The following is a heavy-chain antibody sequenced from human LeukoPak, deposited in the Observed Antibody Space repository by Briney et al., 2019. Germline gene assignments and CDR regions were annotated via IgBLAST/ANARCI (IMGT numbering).Heavy chain of an antibody. CDR3: GRDLCSGGSCYLFDC. CDR2: IIPVFGTA. V-gene: IGHV1-69*01. Sequence: ASVKLSCKASGGTFSSYAISWVRQAPGQGLEWVGGIIPVFGTANYAQKFQGRVTITSDESTSTAYMELSSLRSEDTAVYYCGRDLCSGGSCYLFDCWGQGTLVTVSS. CDR1: GGTFSSYA. D-gene: IGHD2-15*01. J-gene: IGHJ4*02.